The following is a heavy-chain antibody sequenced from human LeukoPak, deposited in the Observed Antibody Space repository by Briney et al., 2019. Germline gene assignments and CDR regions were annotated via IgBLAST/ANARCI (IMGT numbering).Heavy chain of an antibody. Sequence: GGSLRLSCAASRFTFSSYSMNWVRQAPGKGLEWVSSISSSSDYIYYADSVKGRFTISRDNARNSLYLQMNSLRVEDTAVYYCARGTEYGWLDPWGQGTLVTVSP. J-gene: IGHJ5*02. CDR3: ARGTEYGWLDP. V-gene: IGHV3-21*01. CDR2: ISSSSDYI. CDR1: RFTFSSYS. D-gene: IGHD2/OR15-2a*01.